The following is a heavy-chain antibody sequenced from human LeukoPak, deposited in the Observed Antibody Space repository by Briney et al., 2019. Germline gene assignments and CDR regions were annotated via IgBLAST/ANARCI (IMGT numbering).Heavy chain of an antibody. V-gene: IGHV3-66*03. CDR2: IDNFGIT. Sequence: GGSLRLSCAASGFSVNNNYMNWVRQAPGKGLECVSYIDNFGITYYADSVTGRFTISRDNAQNVLYLQMNGLRGDDAAVYYCLRGDSRDLWGQGTLVTVSS. D-gene: IGHD3-22*01. CDR1: GFSVNNNY. CDR3: LRGDSRDL. J-gene: IGHJ5*02.